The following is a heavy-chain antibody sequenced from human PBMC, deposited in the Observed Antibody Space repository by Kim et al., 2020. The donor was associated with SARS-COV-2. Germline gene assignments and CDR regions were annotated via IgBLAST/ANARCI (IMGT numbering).Heavy chain of an antibody. CDR3: ARAVLRYFDY. Sequence: SETLSLTCTVSGGSISSGGYYWSWIRQHPGKGLEWIGYIYYSGSTYYNPSLKSRVTISVDTSKNQFSLKLSSVTAADTAVYYCARAVLRYFDYWGQGTLVTVSS. D-gene: IGHD3-9*01. CDR2: IYYSGST. CDR1: GGSISSGGYY. J-gene: IGHJ4*02. V-gene: IGHV4-31*03.